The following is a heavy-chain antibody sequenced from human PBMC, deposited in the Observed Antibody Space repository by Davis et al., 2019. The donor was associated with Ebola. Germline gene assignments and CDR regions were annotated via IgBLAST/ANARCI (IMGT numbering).Heavy chain of an antibody. Sequence: MPSETLSLTCAVYGGSFSDYFWSWIRQSPGKGLEWIGKVSHGGVSDYNPSLMSRVTISVDTSKNQFSLNMNPVTAADTAVYYCARTAKTSVSASGLGYTYFDPWGQGTRVTVSS. D-gene: IGHD1-1*01. J-gene: IGHJ5*02. V-gene: IGHV4-34*01. CDR1: GGSFSDYF. CDR2: VSHGGVS. CDR3: ARTAKTSVSASGLGYTYFDP.